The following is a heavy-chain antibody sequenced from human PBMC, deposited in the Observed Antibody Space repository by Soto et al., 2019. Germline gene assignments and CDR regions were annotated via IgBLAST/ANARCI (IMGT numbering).Heavy chain of an antibody. V-gene: IGHV3-11*01. CDR3: ARDTYPEDPDEAGTTPYYFDY. CDR2: ISSSGSTI. J-gene: IGHJ4*02. D-gene: IGHD6-19*01. Sequence: QVQLVESGGGLVKPGGSLRLSCAASGFTFSDYYMSWIRQAPGKGLEWVSYISSSGSTIYYADSVKGRFTISRDNAKNSLYLQMNSLRAEDTAVYYCARDTYPEDPDEAGTTPYYFDYWGQGTLVTVSS. CDR1: GFTFSDYY.